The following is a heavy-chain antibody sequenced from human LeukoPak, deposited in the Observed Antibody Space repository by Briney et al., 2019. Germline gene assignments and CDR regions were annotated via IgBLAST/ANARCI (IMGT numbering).Heavy chain of an antibody. CDR2: INHSGST. D-gene: IGHD3-16*01. CDR3: ASWGRWASIVPHWFDP. V-gene: IGHV4-34*01. CDR1: GGSFSGYY. Sequence: SETLSLTCAVYGGSFSGYYWSWIRQPPGKGLEWIGEINHSGSTNYNPSLKRRVTISVDTSKNQFSLKLSSVTAADTAVYYCASWGRWASIVPHWFDPWGQGTLVTVSS. J-gene: IGHJ5*02.